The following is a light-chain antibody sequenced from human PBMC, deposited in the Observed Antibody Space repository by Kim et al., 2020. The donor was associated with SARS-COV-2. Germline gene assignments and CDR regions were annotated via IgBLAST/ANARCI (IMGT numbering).Light chain of an antibody. CDR3: LQHDSYPLT. CDR2: AAS. CDR1: QGISNH. J-gene: IGKJ4*01. V-gene: IGKV1-17*03. Sequence: ASVGDRVTSTCRASQGISNHLAWFQLKPGKVPKRLIYAASSLQSGVPSRFSGSGSGTEFTLTISSLQAEDSATYCCLQHDSYPLTFGGGTKVDIK.